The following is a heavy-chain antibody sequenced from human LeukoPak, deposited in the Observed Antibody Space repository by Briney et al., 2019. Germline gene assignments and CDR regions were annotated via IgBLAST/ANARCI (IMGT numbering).Heavy chain of an antibody. CDR3: ARDPPGTYSSSWYSHFGAEYFQH. J-gene: IGHJ1*01. CDR1: GGTFSSYA. D-gene: IGHD6-13*01. CDR2: IIPILGIA. Sequence: SVKVSCKASGGTFSSYAISWVRQAPGQGLEWMGRIIPILGIANYAQKFQGRVTITADKSTSTAYMELSSLRSEDTAVYYCARDPPGTYSSSWYSHFGAEYFQHWGQGTLVTVSS. V-gene: IGHV1-69*04.